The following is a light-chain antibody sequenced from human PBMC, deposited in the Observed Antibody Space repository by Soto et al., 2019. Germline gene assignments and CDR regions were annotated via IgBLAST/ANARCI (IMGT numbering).Light chain of an antibody. CDR1: QSVSSSY. J-gene: IGKJ1*01. CDR3: QQYGSSHWT. CDR2: GAS. Sequence: EIVLTQSPGTLSLSPGERATLSCRASQSVSSSYLAWYQQKPGQAPRLLIYGASSRATGIPERFSGSGSGTDFALTISRLEPEDFAVYYCQQYGSSHWTFGQGTNVEIK. V-gene: IGKV3-20*01.